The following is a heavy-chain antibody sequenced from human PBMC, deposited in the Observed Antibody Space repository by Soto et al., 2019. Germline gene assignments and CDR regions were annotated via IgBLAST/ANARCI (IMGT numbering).Heavy chain of an antibody. J-gene: IGHJ5*02. CDR3: ARDDILTGYALVDP. D-gene: IGHD3-9*01. V-gene: IGHV3-74*03. CDR1: GFTFNNHW. Sequence: EVQLVESGGGLVKPGGSLRLSCAASGFTFNNHWMHWVRQVPGKGLVWVSRINGDGSSTTYADSVKGRFTISRDNTKNMGYLQMNSLRAEDTAVYYCARDDILTGYALVDPWGQGTLVTVSS. CDR2: INGDGSST.